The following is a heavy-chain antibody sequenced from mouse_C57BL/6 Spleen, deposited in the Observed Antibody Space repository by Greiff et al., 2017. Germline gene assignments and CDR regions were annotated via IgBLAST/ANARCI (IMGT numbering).Heavy chain of an antibody. D-gene: IGHD3-2*02. V-gene: IGHV5-17*01. CDR3: ARPGTAQATSAMDY. J-gene: IGHJ4*01. CDR2: ISSGSSTI. CDR1: GFTFSDYG. Sequence: EVKLMESGGGLVKPGGSLKLSCAASGFTFSDYGMHWVRQAPEKGLEWVAYISSGSSTIYYADTVKGRFTISRDNAKNTLFLQMTSLRSEDTAMYYCARPGTAQATSAMDYWGQGTSVTVSS.